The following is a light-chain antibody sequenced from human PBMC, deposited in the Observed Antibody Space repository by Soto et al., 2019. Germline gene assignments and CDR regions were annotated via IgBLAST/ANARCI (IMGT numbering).Light chain of an antibody. CDR2: GAS. CDR1: QTVSTAY. Sequence: EIVLTQSPGTLSFSAGESATLSCRASQTVSTAYLAWYQQKPGQPPRLLIYGASTRATGIPARFSGSGSGTAFTLTISSLQSGDAAVYYCQQYYEWPRGTFGQGTKVDIK. V-gene: IGKV3-15*01. CDR3: QQYYEWPRGT. J-gene: IGKJ1*01.